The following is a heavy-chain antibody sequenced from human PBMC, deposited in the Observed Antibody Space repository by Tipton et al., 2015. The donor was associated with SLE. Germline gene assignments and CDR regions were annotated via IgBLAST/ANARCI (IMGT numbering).Heavy chain of an antibody. V-gene: IGHV4-39*02. D-gene: IGHD3-3*01. CDR2: ISYTGGT. CDR1: GFSISSSSYY. Sequence: TLSLTCTVSGFSISSSSYYCGWIRQPPGKGLEWIGSISYTGGTYYNPSLKSRVTISVDTSKNHFSLNLSSVTAADTAVYYCAREYYDFWSAPAFDIWGQGTMVTVSS. CDR3: AREYYDFWSAPAFDI. J-gene: IGHJ3*02.